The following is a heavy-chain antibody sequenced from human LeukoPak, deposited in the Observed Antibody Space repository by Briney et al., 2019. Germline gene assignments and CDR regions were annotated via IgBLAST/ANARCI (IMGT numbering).Heavy chain of an antibody. CDR1: GFTFGDYA. V-gene: IGHV3-49*03. D-gene: IGHD5-18*01. CDR2: IRSKAYGGTT. J-gene: IGHJ4*02. CDR3: TGEYRHGPPGY. Sequence: GGSLRLSCTASGFTFGDYAMSWFRQAPGKGLEWVGFIRSKAYGGTTEYAASVKGRFTISRDDSKSIAYLQMNSLKTEDTAVYYCTGEYRHGPPGYWGQGTLVTVSS.